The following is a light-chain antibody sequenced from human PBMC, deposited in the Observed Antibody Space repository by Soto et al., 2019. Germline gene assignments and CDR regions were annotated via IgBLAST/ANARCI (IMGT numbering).Light chain of an antibody. J-gene: IGKJ3*01. CDR1: QSISSY. CDR2: AAS. V-gene: IGKV1-39*01. CDR3: QQSYSTPGGFT. Sequence: DIQMTQSPSSLSASVGDRVTITCRASQSISSYLNWYQQKPGKAPKLLIYAASSLHSGVPSRFSGSGSGTDFTLTISSLQPEDFATYYCQQSYSTPGGFTFGPGTKVDIK.